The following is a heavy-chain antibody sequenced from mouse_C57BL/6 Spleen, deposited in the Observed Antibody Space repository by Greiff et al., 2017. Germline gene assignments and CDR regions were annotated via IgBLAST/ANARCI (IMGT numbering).Heavy chain of an antibody. D-gene: IGHD1-1*01. CDR1: GYAFSSSW. J-gene: IGHJ4*01. V-gene: IGHV1-82*01. CDR3: ARHYGSRGGYAMDY. Sequence: ESGPELVKPGASVKISCKASGYAFSSSWMNWVKQRPGKGLEWIGRIYPGDGDTNYNGKFKGKATLTADKSSSTAYMQLSSLTSEDSAVYFCARHYGSRGGYAMDYWGQGTSVTVSS. CDR2: IYPGDGDT.